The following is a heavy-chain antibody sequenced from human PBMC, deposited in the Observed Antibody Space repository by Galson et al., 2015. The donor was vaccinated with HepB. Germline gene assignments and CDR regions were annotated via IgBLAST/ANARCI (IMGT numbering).Heavy chain of an antibody. CDR1: GFTFRSYS. CDR2: ISSSGSYI. V-gene: IGHV3-21*01. CDR3: ARDLIVGANSPRSNFDY. J-gene: IGHJ4*02. Sequence: SLRLSCAASGFTFRSYSMNWVRQAPGKGLEWVSSISSSGSYIYYADSVKGRFTISRDNAKNSLYLQMNSLRAEDTAVYYCARDLIVGANSPRSNFDYWGQGTLVTVSS. D-gene: IGHD1-26*01.